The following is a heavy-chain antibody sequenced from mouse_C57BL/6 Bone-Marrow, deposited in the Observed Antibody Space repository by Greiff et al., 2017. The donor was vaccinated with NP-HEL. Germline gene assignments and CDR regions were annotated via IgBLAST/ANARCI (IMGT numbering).Heavy chain of an antibody. Sequence: QVQLKQSGAELARPGASVKLSCKASGYTFTSYGISWVKQRTGQGLEWIGEIYPRSGNTYYNEKFKGKATLTADKSSSTAYMELRSLTSEDSAVYFCARSRSTMVTVFDYWGQGTTLTVSS. CDR2: IYPRSGNT. D-gene: IGHD2-2*01. V-gene: IGHV1-81*01. CDR1: GYTFTSYG. CDR3: ARSRSTMVTVFDY. J-gene: IGHJ2*01.